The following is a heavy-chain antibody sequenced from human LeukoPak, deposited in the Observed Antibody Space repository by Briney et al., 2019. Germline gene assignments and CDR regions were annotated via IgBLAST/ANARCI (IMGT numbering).Heavy chain of an antibody. J-gene: IGHJ4*02. CDR3: AKEFSYSTTWPYFDR. V-gene: IGHV3-30*18. CDR1: GFAFSAFA. Sequence: GGSLRLSCAASGFAFSAFAMHWVRQAPGKGLEWVALISYDGNKKYYADSVKGRFTISRDNSKNTLYLQMESLRAEDTALFFCAKEFSYSTTWPYFDRGGQGTLVIVSS. CDR2: ISYDGNKK. D-gene: IGHD6-13*01.